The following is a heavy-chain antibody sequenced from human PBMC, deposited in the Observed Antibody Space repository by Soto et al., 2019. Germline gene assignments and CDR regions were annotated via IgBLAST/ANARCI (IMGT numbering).Heavy chain of an antibody. Sequence: QITLKESGPTLVKPTQTLTLTCTFSGFSLSTSGVGVGWIRQPPGKALEWLALIYWDDDKRYSPSLKSRLTITKDTSKNQVVLTMPNMDPVDTATYYCAHSPPPYCISTSCYARDFDYWGQGTLVTVSS. CDR1: GFSLSTSGVG. V-gene: IGHV2-5*02. J-gene: IGHJ4*02. CDR2: IYWDDDK. CDR3: AHSPPPYCISTSCYARDFDY. D-gene: IGHD2-2*01.